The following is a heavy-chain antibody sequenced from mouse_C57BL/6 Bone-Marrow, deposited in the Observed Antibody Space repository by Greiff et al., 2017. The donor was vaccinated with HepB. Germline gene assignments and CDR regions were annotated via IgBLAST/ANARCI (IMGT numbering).Heavy chain of an antibody. J-gene: IGHJ2*01. V-gene: IGHV1-15*01. CDR2: IDPETGGT. Sequence: QVQLQQSGAELVRPGASVTLSCKASGYTFTDYEMHWVKQTPVHGLEWIGAIDPETGGTAYNQKFKGKAILTAYKSSSTAYMELRSLTSEDSAVYYCTRAGTVVAPYYFDYWGQGTTLTVSS. D-gene: IGHD1-1*01. CDR3: TRAGTVVAPYYFDY. CDR1: GYTFTDYE.